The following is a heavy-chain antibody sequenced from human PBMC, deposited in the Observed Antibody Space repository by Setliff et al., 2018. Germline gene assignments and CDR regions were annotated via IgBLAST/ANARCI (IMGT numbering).Heavy chain of an antibody. Sequence: LSLTCTVSGGSISSSSYYWSWIRQSAGKGLEWIGRIYVSGSTEYNPSLGSRVTISVDTSRNQFSLQLSSVTSSDTAIYYCTKGRVGLAARAGYWGQGTLVTVSS. D-gene: IGHD1-26*01. CDR2: IYVSGST. J-gene: IGHJ4*02. CDR1: GGSISSSSYY. V-gene: IGHV4-61*02. CDR3: TKGRVGLAARAGY.